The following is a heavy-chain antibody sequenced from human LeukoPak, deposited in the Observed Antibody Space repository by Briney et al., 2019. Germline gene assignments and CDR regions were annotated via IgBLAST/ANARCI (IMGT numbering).Heavy chain of an antibody. Sequence: PGGSLRLSCAASGFTFSSYWMHWVRQAPGKGLVWVSRISSDGSTTSYADSVKGRFTISRDNAKNTLYLQMSSLRAEDTAVYYCARRGGSHNDYWGQGTLVTVSS. CDR2: ISSDGSTT. CDR1: GFTFSSYW. D-gene: IGHD1-26*01. J-gene: IGHJ4*02. V-gene: IGHV3-74*01. CDR3: ARRGGSHNDY.